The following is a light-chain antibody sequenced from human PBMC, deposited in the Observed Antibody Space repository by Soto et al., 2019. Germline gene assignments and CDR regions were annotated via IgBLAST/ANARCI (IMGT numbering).Light chain of an antibody. Sequence: EIVLTQSPGTLSLSPGERATLSCRASQSVSSGYLAWYQRRPGQAPRLLIYLASTRATGIPDRFSGSGSGTDFTLTISRLEPEDFAVYYCQQYGSSFRTFGQGSKVEIK. CDR2: LAS. V-gene: IGKV3-20*01. CDR1: QSVSSGY. CDR3: QQYGSSFRT. J-gene: IGKJ1*01.